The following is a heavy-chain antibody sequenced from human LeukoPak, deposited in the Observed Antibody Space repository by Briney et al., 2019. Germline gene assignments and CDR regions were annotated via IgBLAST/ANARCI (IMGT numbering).Heavy chain of an antibody. Sequence: GGSLRLSCAASGFTFSSYGMHWVRQAPGKGLEWVAVIWYDGTNDYYADSVKGRFIISRDNSKNTLYLQMNSLRAEDTAVYYCARDRKHYDGSGYYTENWFDPWGQGTLVTVSS. V-gene: IGHV3-33*01. CDR2: IWYDGTND. CDR3: ARDRKHYDGSGYYTENWFDP. J-gene: IGHJ5*02. D-gene: IGHD3-22*01. CDR1: GFTFSSYG.